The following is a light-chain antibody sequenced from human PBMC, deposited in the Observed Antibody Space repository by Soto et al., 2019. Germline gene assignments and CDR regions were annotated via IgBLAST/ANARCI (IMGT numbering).Light chain of an antibody. Sequence: DIVMTQSPDSLAVSLGERAAINCKSSQSVLYSSNNKNYLTWYQQKPGQPPKLLIYWASTRESGVPDRFSGSGSETDFTLTITNLQAEDVAVYYCQQYYNISYTFGQGTKLEIK. CDR3: QQYYNISYT. V-gene: IGKV4-1*01. CDR2: WAS. CDR1: QSVLYSSNNKNY. J-gene: IGKJ2*01.